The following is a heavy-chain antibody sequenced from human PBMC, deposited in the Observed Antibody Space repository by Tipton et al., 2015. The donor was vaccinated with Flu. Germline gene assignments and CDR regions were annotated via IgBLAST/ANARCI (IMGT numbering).Heavy chain of an antibody. CDR2: IYARVST. CDR1: GGSITGYY. V-gene: IGHV4-4*07. Sequence: TLSLTCTVSGGSITGYYWSWIRQPAGEGLEWIGRIYARVSTNYNPSLKSRVTMSADTSKNQFSLKLTSVTAADTAVYYCARGGGSFQFDFWGQGTLVTVSS. J-gene: IGHJ4*02. D-gene: IGHD1-26*01. CDR3: ARGGGSFQFDF.